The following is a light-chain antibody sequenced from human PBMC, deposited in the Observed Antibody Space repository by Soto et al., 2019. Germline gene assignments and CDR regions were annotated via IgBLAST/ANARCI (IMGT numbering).Light chain of an antibody. CDR3: QHYETSAHN. Sequence: IEMTQSPATLSSSPGERATLSCRASQSVGSNYLACYQQTPGQAPRLLIYGASSRATGIPDSFSGSGSRTDFTLPIRKLQPKDFAVYYCQHYETSAHNFGQGTTLEIK. CDR2: GAS. J-gene: IGKJ2*01. V-gene: IGKV3-20*01. CDR1: QSVGSNY.